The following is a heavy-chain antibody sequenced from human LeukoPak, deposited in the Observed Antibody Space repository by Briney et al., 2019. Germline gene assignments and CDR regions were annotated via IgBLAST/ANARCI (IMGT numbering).Heavy chain of an antibody. D-gene: IGHD2-8*01. Sequence: PGGSLRLSCAASGFTFSSYSMNWVRQAPGKGLEWVSYISSSSSSTIYYADSVKGRFTISRDNAKNSLYLQMNSLRAEDTAVYYCARDRCTNGVCWVLSYYMDVWGKGTTVTVSS. CDR1: GFTFSSYS. J-gene: IGHJ6*03. CDR2: ISSSSSSTI. V-gene: IGHV3-48*01. CDR3: ARDRCTNGVCWVLSYYMDV.